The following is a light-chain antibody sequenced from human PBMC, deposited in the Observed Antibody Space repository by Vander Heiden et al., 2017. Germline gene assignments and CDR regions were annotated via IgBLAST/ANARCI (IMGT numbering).Light chain of an antibody. J-gene: IGLJ3*02. V-gene: IGLV1-40*01. Sequence: HSVPAQPPSASGPPCPRIAVSCTGSSSNIGAGYDVHWYQQLPGTAPIILMYGNTNRASGVPDRISGSKSGTSASLAITGLQAEDEADDYCQSYDSSLSGWVFGGGTKLTVV. CDR2: GNT. CDR3: QSYDSSLSGWV. CDR1: SSNIGAGYD.